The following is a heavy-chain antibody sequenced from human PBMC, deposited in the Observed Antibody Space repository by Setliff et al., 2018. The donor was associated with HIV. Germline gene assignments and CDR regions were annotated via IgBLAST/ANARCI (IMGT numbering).Heavy chain of an antibody. CDR2: IYTSGST. CDR3: ATCFVVVPTTIQRWFDP. Sequence: PSETLSLTCTVSGGSISSGSYYWSWIRQPAGKGLEWIGRIYTSGSTYCTPSLKSRVTMSVDTSKNHFSLKLSSVTAADTAMYYCATCFVVVPTTIQRWFDPWGQGTLVTV. V-gene: IGHV4-61*02. J-gene: IGHJ5*02. D-gene: IGHD2-2*01. CDR1: GGSISSGSYY.